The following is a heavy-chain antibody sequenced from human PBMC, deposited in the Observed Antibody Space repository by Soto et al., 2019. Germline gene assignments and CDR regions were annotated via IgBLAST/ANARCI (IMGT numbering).Heavy chain of an antibody. CDR3: ARSSSSSGP. V-gene: IGHV3-23*01. J-gene: IGHJ4*02. D-gene: IGHD6-6*01. CDR2: ISDSGANT. CDR1: GFTFSSYA. Sequence: EVQLLESGGSLVQPGGSLRLSCAASGFTFSSYAMSWVRQGPGKGLEWVSAISDSGANTYYADSVKGRFTISRDNSKSTLYLQMNSLGDEDTAIYYCARSSSSSGPWGQGTLVTVSS.